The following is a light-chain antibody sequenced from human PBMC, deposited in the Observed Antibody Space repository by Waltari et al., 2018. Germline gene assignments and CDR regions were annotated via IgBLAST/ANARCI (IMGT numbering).Light chain of an antibody. CDR1: QSVSRF. J-gene: IGKJ1*01. V-gene: IGKV3-20*01. CDR2: GAS. Sequence: EIVLTQSPGTLSLSQGERATLSCRASQSVSRFLAWYQQKPGQAPSLLIYGASTRATGIPDRFSGSGSGTDFSLTISRLEPEDFAVYYCQKYDRLPATFGQGTKVEIK. CDR3: QKYDRLPAT.